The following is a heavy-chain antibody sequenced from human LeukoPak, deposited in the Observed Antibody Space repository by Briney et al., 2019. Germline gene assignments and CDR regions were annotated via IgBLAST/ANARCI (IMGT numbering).Heavy chain of an antibody. V-gene: IGHV4-59*01. D-gene: IGHD3-10*01. Sequence: KPSETLSLTCTVSGDSISHYYWSWIRQPPGKGLEWIGCVYYSGSTNYNPSLKSRVTISVDTSKNQFSLKLSSVTAADTAVYYCSRGALSYGMDVWGQGTTVTVSS. CDR3: SRGALSYGMDV. J-gene: IGHJ6*02. CDR2: VYYSGST. CDR1: GDSISHYY.